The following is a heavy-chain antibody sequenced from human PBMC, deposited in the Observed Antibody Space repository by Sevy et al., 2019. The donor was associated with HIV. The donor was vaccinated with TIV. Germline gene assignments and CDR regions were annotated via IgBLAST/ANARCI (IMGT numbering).Heavy chain of an antibody. J-gene: IGHJ4*02. Sequence: GGSLRLSCAASGFTFSSYAMHWVRQAPGKGLEWVAVISYDGSNKYYADSVKGRFTISRDNSKNTLYLQMNSLRAEDTAVYYCARQGRPSHCSGGSSYYFDYWGQGTLVTVSS. CDR3: ARQGRPSHCSGGSSYYFDY. D-gene: IGHD2-15*01. CDR2: ISYDGSNK. CDR1: GFTFSSYA. V-gene: IGHV3-30-3*01.